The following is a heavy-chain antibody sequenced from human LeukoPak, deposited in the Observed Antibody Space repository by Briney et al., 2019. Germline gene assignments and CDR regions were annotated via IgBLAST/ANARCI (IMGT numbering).Heavy chain of an antibody. CDR2: IYYSGST. CDR1: GGSISSSSYY. CDR3: ARHGELGYSYGSWYY. Sequence: SETLSLTCTVSGGSISSSSYYWDWIRQSPGKALEWVGSIYYSGSTYYNPFLKSRVTISVDTSKNQFSLKVSSVTAADTAVYYCARHGELGYSYGSWYYWGQGTLVTVSS. D-gene: IGHD5-18*01. V-gene: IGHV4-39*01. J-gene: IGHJ4*02.